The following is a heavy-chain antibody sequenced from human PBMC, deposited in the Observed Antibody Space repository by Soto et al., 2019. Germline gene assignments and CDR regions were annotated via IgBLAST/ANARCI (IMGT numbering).Heavy chain of an antibody. CDR2: IGYDGSSK. D-gene: IGHD2-15*01. CDR3: ARERGSGGSKLLDY. V-gene: IGHV3-33*01. J-gene: IGHJ4*02. CDR1: GFTFSSYG. Sequence: QVQLVESGGGVVQPGRSLRLSCAASGFTFSSYGMHWVRQAPGKGLEWVAGIGYDGSSKYYADSVKGRITISRDNSKNTLYLQMNNLRAEDTAVYYCARERGSGGSKLLDYWVQGTLVTVSS.